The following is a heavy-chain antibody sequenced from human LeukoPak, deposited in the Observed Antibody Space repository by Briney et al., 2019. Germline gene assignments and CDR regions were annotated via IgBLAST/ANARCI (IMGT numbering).Heavy chain of an antibody. D-gene: IGHD6-6*01. V-gene: IGHV4-31*03. CDR3: ARVTLGDSSSSDY. CDR2: IYYSGST. CDR1: GGSISSGGYY. J-gene: IGHJ4*02. Sequence: SETLSLTCTVSGGSISSGGYYWSWIRQHPGKGLEWIGYIYYSGSTYYNPSLKSRVTISVDTSKNQFSLKLSSVTAADTAVYYCARVTLGDSSSSDYWGQGTLFTVSS.